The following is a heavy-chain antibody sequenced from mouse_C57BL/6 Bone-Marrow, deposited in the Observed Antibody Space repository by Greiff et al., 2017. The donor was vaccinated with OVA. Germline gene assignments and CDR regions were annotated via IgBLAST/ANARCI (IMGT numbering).Heavy chain of an antibody. CDR3: TFLLWFYAMDD. J-gene: IGHJ4*01. CDR1: GFNIKDDY. V-gene: IGHV14-4*01. Sequence: EVQLQQSGAELVRPGASVKLSCTASGFNIKDDYMPWVKQRPEQGLEWIGWIDPENGDTEYASKFQGTATITADTSSNTAYLQLSRLTSEDTAVYYCTFLLWFYAMDDWGQGTSVTVSS. D-gene: IGHD2-9*01. CDR2: IDPENGDT.